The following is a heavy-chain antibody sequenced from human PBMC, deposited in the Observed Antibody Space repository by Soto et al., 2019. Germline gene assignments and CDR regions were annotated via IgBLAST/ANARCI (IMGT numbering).Heavy chain of an antibody. CDR2: TYYRSKWFN. CDR1: GDSVSNNSAA. CDR3: AREGRLAASIFHNWFDP. D-gene: IGHD3-3*02. J-gene: IGHJ5*02. Sequence: PSQTLSLTCAISGDSVSNNSAAWNWIRQSPSRGLEWLGRTYYRSKWFNNYALSVKGRITINPGTSKNQFSLQLNSVTPEGTAVYYCAREGRLAASIFHNWFDPWGQGTLVTVSS. V-gene: IGHV6-1*01.